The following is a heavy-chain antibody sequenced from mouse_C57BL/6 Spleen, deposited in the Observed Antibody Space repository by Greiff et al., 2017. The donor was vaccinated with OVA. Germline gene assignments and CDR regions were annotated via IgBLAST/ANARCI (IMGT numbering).Heavy chain of an antibody. Sequence: VQLKQSVAELVRPGASVKLSCTASGFNIKNPYMHWVKQRPEQGLEWIGRIDPANGNTKYAPKFQGKATITADTSSNTAYLQLSSLTSEDTAIYYCARGTYYYYFDYWGQGTTLTVSS. CDR3: ARGTYYYYFDY. CDR2: IDPANGNT. D-gene: IGHD2-10*01. J-gene: IGHJ2*01. CDR1: GFNIKNPY. V-gene: IGHV14-3*01.